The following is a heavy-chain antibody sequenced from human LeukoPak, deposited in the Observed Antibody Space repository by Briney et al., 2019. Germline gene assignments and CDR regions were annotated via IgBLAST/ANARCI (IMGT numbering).Heavy chain of an antibody. CDR1: GFTFSTCS. CDR3: ARGAYCSSTSCYVDYYFDY. J-gene: IGHJ4*02. CDR2: ISGSSYHI. D-gene: IGHD2-2*01. Sequence: PGGSLRLSCAASGFTFSTCSMKWVRQAPGKALEWVSSISGSSYHIYYADSVKGRFTISRDNAKNTLYLQMNSLRAEDTAVYYCARGAYCSSTSCYVDYYFDYWGQGTLVTVSS. V-gene: IGHV3-21*01.